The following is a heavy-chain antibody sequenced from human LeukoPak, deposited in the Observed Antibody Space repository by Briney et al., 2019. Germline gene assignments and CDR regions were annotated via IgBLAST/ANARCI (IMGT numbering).Heavy chain of an antibody. CDR3: ARDLSRDGYSYFDY. J-gene: IGHJ4*02. CDR2: IYHSGGT. CDR1: GDPINSIDW. D-gene: IGHD5-24*01. Sequence: PSETLSLTCAVSGDPINSIDWWSWVRQSPARGLEWIGEIYHSGGTNYNPSLKSRVTISVDKSKNHLSLKLTSVTAADTAVYYCARDLSRDGYSYFDYWGQGTLVTVSS. V-gene: IGHV4-4*02.